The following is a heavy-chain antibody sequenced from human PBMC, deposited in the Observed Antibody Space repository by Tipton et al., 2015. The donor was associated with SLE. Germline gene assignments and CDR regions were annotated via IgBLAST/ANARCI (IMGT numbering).Heavy chain of an antibody. V-gene: IGHV4-4*08. Sequence: LRLSCTVSGGSISSYYWSWIRQPPGKGLEWIGRIYTSGSTNYNPSLKSRVTISVDTSKNQFSLKLSSVTAADTAVYYCARDADYSKVLDYWGQGTLVTVSS. D-gene: IGHD4-11*01. J-gene: IGHJ4*02. CDR1: GGSISSYY. CDR3: ARDADYSKVLDY. CDR2: IYTSGST.